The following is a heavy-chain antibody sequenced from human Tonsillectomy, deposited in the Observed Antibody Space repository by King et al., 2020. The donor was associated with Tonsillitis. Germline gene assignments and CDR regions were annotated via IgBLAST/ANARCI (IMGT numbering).Heavy chain of an antibody. J-gene: IGHJ6*02. Sequence: VQLQESGPGLVKPSETLSLTCIVSGGSISSYYWSWIRQPAGKGLEWIGRIYTSGSTNYNPSLKSRVTMSVDTSKNHFSLKLSSVTAADTAVYYCARGVGSYCGGDCSRVGVYSYDMDVWGQGSTVTVSS. CDR2: IYTSGST. D-gene: IGHD2-21*02. V-gene: IGHV4-4*07. CDR3: ARGVGSYCGGDCSRVGVYSYDMDV. CDR1: GGSISSYY.